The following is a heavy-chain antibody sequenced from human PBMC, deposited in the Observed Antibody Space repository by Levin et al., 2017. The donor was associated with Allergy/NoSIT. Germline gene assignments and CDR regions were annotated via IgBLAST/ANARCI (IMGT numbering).Heavy chain of an antibody. CDR1: GSSISSGDY. Sequence: NASETLSLTCAVSGSSISSGDYWGWVRQPPGRGLEYIGSVYHSGRTNYNPSLKSRVSILVDTSKNQFSLKLSSVTAADTAVYYCARARYSSGWYAYYFDNWGQGALVAVSS. J-gene: IGHJ4*02. CDR2: VYHSGRT. CDR3: ARARYSSGWYAYYFDN. V-gene: IGHV4-38-2*01. D-gene: IGHD6-19*01.